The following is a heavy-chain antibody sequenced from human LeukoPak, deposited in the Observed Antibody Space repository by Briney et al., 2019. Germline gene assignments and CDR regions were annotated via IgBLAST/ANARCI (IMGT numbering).Heavy chain of an antibody. J-gene: IGHJ4*02. CDR2: ITVSGGST. CDR3: AKGYSSSSRFDY. D-gene: IGHD6-6*01. CDR1: GFIFSSYA. V-gene: IGHV3-23*01. Sequence: GGSLRLSCAASGFIFSSYAMSWVRQAPGKGLEWVSAITVSGGSTYYADSVKGRFTISRDNSKNTLYPQINSLRAEDTAVYYCAKGYSSSSRFDYWGQGTLVTVSS.